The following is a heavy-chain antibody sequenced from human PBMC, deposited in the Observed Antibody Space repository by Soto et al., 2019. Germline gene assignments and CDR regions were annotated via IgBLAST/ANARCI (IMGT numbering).Heavy chain of an antibody. V-gene: IGHV4-39*01. CDR2: VSYSGST. CDR3: SRIAVSGQITGFDY. D-gene: IGHD6-19*01. Sequence: SETLSLTCTVSGCSISHSSYLWGWIRQPPGKGLQWVGSVSYSGSTYYNPSLKSRVTISVDTSKTQSSLRLSSVTAADTAVYYCSRIAVSGQITGFDYWGRGTLVTVSS. CDR1: GCSISHSSYL. J-gene: IGHJ4*02.